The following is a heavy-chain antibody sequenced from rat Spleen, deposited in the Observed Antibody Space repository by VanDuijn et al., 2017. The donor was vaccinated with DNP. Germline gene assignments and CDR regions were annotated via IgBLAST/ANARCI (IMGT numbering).Heavy chain of an antibody. J-gene: IGHJ2*01. Sequence: EVQLQESGPGLVKPSQSLSLTCSVTGYSISSNYWGWIRKFPGSKMEWMGYISYSGGTRYNPSLKSRISNTRDTSENQFFLHLNSVTTEDTATYYCARWVRYFDSWGQGVMVTVSS. CDR3: ARWVRYFDS. V-gene: IGHV3-1*01. CDR2: ISYSGGT. D-gene: IGHD1-1*01. CDR1: GYSISSNY.